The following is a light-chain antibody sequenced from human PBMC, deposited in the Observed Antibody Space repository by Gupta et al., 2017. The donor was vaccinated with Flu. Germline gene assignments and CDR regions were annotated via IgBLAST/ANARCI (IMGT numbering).Light chain of an antibody. Sequence: EIVLTQSPATLSLSPGERATLSCRASESVTIYLAWYQQKPGQAPRLLIYDASNRATGIPARFSGSGFGTDFTLTISSLEAEDFAVYYCQHCMDWPWTFGQGTRVEIK. CDR3: QHCMDWPWT. CDR1: ESVTIY. V-gene: IGKV3-11*01. CDR2: DAS. J-gene: IGKJ1*01.